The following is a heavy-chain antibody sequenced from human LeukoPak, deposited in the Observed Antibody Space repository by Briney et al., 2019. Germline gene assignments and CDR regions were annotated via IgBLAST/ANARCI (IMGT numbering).Heavy chain of an antibody. CDR2: IKYDGTHK. J-gene: IGHJ4*02. CDR1: AISFSSYW. D-gene: IGHD3-22*01. Sequence: GGSLRLSCVASAISFSSYWMAWVRQAPGKGLEWVANIKYDGTHKFYADSVKGRFTISRDNAKNSLFLEMNSLTADDTAVYFCASSHDSSGNDWGQGTLVTVSS. CDR3: ASSHDSSGND. V-gene: IGHV3-7*01.